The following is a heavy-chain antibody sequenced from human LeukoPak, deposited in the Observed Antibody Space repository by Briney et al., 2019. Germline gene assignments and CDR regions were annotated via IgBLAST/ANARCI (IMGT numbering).Heavy chain of an antibody. CDR3: AKKPATIKFPFDI. J-gene: IGHJ4*02. Sequence: GGSLRLSCVGSGSSFSTYDMGWVRQAPGKGLEGVSAISTTGGYTEDADSVKGRFTISRDNSQNTLFLQMHSLRAEDTAVYYCAKKPATIKFPFDIWGQGTLVTVSP. D-gene: IGHD5-24*01. V-gene: IGHV3-23*01. CDR1: GSSFSTYD. CDR2: ISTTGGYT.